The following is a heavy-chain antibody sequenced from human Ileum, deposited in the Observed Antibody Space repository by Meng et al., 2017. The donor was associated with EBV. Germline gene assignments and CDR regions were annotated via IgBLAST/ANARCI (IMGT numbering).Heavy chain of an antibody. D-gene: IGHD2-8*01. CDR1: GESIISNYW. CDR3: ARKFSVVGSTDGWFDP. J-gene: IGHJ5*02. CDR2: IYYNTNT. Sequence: QVQPEESGPGLVKPSGTPSLTCAVSGESIISNYWWSWVRQPPGKGLEWIGEIYYNTNTNYNPSLKGRVTMSVDTSQNQFSLTLSSVTAADTAVYFCARKFSVVGSTDGWFDPWGQGTLVTVSS. V-gene: IGHV4-4*02.